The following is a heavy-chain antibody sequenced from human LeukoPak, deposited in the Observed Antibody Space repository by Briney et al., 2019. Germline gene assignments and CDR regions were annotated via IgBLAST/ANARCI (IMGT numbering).Heavy chain of an antibody. D-gene: IGHD3-22*01. J-gene: IGHJ4*02. Sequence: SETLSLTCTVSGYSISSGYYWGWIRQPPGKGLEWIGSIYHSGSTYYNPSLKSRVTISVDTSKNQFSLKLSSVTAADTAVYYCATYFVGYYDSSGYFGFDYWGQGTLVTVSS. V-gene: IGHV4-38-2*02. CDR2: IYHSGST. CDR1: GYSISSGYY. CDR3: ATYFVGYYDSSGYFGFDY.